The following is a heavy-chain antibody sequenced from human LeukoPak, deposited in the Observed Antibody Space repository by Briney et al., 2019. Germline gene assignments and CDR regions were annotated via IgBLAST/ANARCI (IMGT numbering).Heavy chain of an antibody. J-gene: IGHJ6*03. CDR2: IYYSGST. Sequence: SETLSLTCTVSGGSISSSSYYWGWIRQPPGKGLEWIGSIYYSGSTYYNPSLKSRVTISVDTSKNQFSLKLSSVTAADTAVYYCAKDSAFYYIDVWGKGPRSSSP. CDR3: AKDSAFYYIDV. D-gene: IGHD3-10*01. V-gene: IGHV4-39*07. CDR1: GGSISSSSYY.